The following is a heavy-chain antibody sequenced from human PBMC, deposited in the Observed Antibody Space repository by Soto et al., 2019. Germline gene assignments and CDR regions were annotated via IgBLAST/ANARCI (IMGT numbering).Heavy chain of an antibody. Sequence: PSETLSLTCSVSGGSISSSSYYWGWIRQPPGKGLEWIGSIYYSGSTYYNPSLKSRVTISVDTSKNQFSLKLSSVTAADTAVYYCARSIAARKDSFDYWGQGTLVTVS. V-gene: IGHV4-39*01. CDR1: GGSISSSSYY. J-gene: IGHJ4*02. CDR2: IYYSGST. D-gene: IGHD6-6*01. CDR3: ARSIAARKDSFDY.